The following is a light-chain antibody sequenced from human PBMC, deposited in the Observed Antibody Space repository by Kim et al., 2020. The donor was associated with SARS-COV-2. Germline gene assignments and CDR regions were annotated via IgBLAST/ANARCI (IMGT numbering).Light chain of an antibody. CDR1: QSVSSRY. J-gene: IGKJ1*01. V-gene: IGKV3-20*01. CDR2: GAS. Sequence: LSPGERATPSCRASQSVSSRYLAWYQQKPGQAPRLLIYGASSRATGIPDRFSGSGSGTDFTLTISRLEPEDFAVYYCQQYGSSRTFGQGTKVDIK. CDR3: QQYGSSRT.